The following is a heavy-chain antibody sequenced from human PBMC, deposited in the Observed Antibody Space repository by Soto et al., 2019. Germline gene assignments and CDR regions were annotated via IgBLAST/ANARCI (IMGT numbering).Heavy chain of an antibody. J-gene: IGHJ5*02. CDR2: IYFSGST. V-gene: IGHV4-31*01. CDR3: ARSVFP. D-gene: IGHD3-10*01. Sequence: QVQLQESGPGLVKPSQTLSLTCTVSGGSISSGGYYWTWIRQHPGKGLEWIGYIYFSGSTYYNPXXXXXXXXXXXXXXXXXXXXXXXXXXXDTAXYYCARSVFPWGQGTLVT. CDR1: GGSISSGGYY.